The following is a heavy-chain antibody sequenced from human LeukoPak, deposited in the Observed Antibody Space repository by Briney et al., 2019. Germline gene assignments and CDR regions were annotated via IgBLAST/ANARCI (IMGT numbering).Heavy chain of an antibody. CDR3: ARAKPKNMVRGLIMRRESRYYFDY. D-gene: IGHD3-10*01. CDR2: INSDGRST. Sequence: PGGSLRLSCAASGFTFSNYWMHWVRQAPGKGLVWVSRINSDGRSTNYADSVKGRFTISRDNAKNTLYLQMNSLRAEDTAVYYCARAKPKNMVRGLIMRRESRYYFDYWGQGTLVTVSS. V-gene: IGHV3-74*01. J-gene: IGHJ4*02. CDR1: GFTFSNYW.